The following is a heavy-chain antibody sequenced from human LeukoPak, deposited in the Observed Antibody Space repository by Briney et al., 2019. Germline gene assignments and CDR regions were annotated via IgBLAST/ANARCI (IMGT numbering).Heavy chain of an antibody. D-gene: IGHD3-22*01. J-gene: IGHJ3*02. CDR2: INPSGGST. CDR3: ARDLHHRGYYDTSGPYGI. Sequence: ASVKVPCKASGYTFTRYDIHWVRQAPGQGLEWMGIINPSGGSTSYAQKFQGRVTMTRDTSTSTVYMELSSLRSEDTAVYYCARDLHHRGYYDTSGPYGIWGQGTLVTVSS. V-gene: IGHV1-46*01. CDR1: GYTFTRYD.